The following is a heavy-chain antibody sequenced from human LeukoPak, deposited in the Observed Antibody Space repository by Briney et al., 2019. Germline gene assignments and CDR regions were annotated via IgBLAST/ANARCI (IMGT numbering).Heavy chain of an antibody. J-gene: IGHJ4*02. V-gene: IGHV3-33*01. CDR1: GFTFSSYG. D-gene: IGHD5-12*01. CDR3: ARGGSLSGYDSGIFDY. CDR2: IWYDGSNK. Sequence: PGRSLRLSCAASGFTFSSYGMHWVRQAPGKGLEWVAVIWYDGSNKYYADSVKGRFTISRDNSKNTLYLQMNSLRAEDTAVYYCARGGSLSGYDSGIFDYWGQGTLVTVSS.